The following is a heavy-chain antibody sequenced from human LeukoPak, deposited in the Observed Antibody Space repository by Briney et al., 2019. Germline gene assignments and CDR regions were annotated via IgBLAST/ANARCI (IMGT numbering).Heavy chain of an antibody. CDR2: ISPTDGYT. V-gene: IGHV3-23*01. J-gene: IGHJ4*02. D-gene: IGHD6-19*01. CDR3: AKLTSGWFEDF. Sequence: GGSLRLSCAASGFTLSAYPMTWVRQAPGKGLEWVSTISPTDGYTYYVDPVKGRFTISRDFSKNTLYLQMNSLRAEDTAVYFCAKLTSGWFEDFWGQGTLVTVSS. CDR1: GFTLSAYP.